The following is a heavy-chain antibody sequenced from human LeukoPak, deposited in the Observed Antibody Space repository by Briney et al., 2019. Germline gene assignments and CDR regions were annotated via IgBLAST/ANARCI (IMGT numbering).Heavy chain of an antibody. Sequence: GGSLRLSCSASGFTFSSYAMHWVRQAPGKGLEYVSSITSNGGSTCYADSVKGRFTISRDNSKDKLYLQMGSLRADDTAVYYCVKDPTKYSSGWYGHFDYWGQGTLVTVSS. CDR3: VKDPTKYSSGWYGHFDY. CDR1: GFTFSSYA. CDR2: ITSNGGST. J-gene: IGHJ4*02. D-gene: IGHD6-19*01. V-gene: IGHV3-64D*09.